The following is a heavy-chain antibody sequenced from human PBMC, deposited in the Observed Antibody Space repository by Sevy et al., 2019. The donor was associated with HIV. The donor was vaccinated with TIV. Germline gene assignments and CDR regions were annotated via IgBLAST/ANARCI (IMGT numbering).Heavy chain of an antibody. Sequence: GGSLRLSCAASGFTFSTYNMNWVRQAPGKGLEWVSSITDSSNYIYHADSVKGRFTISRDNSKNTLHLQMNSLRAEDTAVYYCAKLYCGGDCYGRGSGNDAFDIWGQGTMVTVSS. V-gene: IGHV3-21*04. CDR2: ITDSSNYI. CDR3: AKLYCGGDCYGRGSGNDAFDI. CDR1: GFTFSTYN. J-gene: IGHJ3*02. D-gene: IGHD2-21*01.